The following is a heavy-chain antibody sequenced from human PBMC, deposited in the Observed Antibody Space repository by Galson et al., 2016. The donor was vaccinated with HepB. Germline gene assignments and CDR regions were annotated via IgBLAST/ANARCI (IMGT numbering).Heavy chain of an antibody. D-gene: IGHD3-9*01. Sequence: SLRLSCAASGFTFSSYAMRWVRQAPGKGLEWVSSSGSGGPTYYADSVKGRFTISRDNSKNTLFLQMHSLRADDTAVYYCAKSVLEYDTLTGYYRRGADYWGQGTLVTVSS. CDR3: AKSVLEYDTLTGYYRRGADY. CDR2: SGSGGPT. CDR1: GFTFSSYA. J-gene: IGHJ4*02. V-gene: IGHV3-23*01.